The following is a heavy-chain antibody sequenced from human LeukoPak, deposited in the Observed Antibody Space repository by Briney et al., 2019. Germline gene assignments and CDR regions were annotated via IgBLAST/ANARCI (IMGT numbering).Heavy chain of an antibody. J-gene: IGHJ6*03. D-gene: IGHD3-22*01. CDR2: ISYDGSNK. V-gene: IGHV3-30*18. CDR3: AKAGYYDIDYYYYMDV. CDR1: GFTFSSYG. Sequence: PGGSLRLSCAASGFTFSSYGMHWVRQAPGKGLEWVAVISYDGSNKYYADSVKGRFTISRDNSKNTLYLQMNSLRAEDTAVYYCAKAGYYDIDYYYYMDVWGKGTTVTVSS.